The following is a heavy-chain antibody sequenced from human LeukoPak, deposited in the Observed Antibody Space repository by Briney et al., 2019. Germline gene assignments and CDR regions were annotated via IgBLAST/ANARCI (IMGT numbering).Heavy chain of an antibody. D-gene: IGHD2-2*01. CDR1: GGSISSYY. V-gene: IGHV4-4*07. Sequence: SETLSLTCTVSGGSISSYYWSWIRQPAGKGLEWIGRIYTSGSTNYNPSLKSRVTMSVDTPKNQFSLKLSSVTAADTAVYYCAREVVVPAAMTYYYYYYMDVWGKGTTVTISS. J-gene: IGHJ6*03. CDR3: AREVVVPAAMTYYYYYYMDV. CDR2: IYTSGST.